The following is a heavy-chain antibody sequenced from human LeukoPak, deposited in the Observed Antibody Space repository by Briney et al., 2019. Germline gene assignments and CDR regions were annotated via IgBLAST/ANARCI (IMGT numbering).Heavy chain of an antibody. J-gene: IGHJ6*02. D-gene: IGHD3-10*01. CDR2: IYYSGST. CDR1: GGSISSYY. CDR3: ARDSPIYEYGSGSPYGPLYGMDV. V-gene: IGHV4-59*01. Sequence: SETLSLTCTVSGGSISSYYWSWIRQPPGKGLEWIGYIYYSGSTNYNPSLKSRVTISVDTSKNQFSLKLSSVTAADTAVYYCARDSPIYEYGSGSPYGPLYGMDVWGQGTTVTVSS.